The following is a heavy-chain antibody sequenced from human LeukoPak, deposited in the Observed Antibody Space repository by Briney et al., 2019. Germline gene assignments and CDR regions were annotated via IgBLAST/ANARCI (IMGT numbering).Heavy chain of an antibody. CDR2: TYYRSKWYN. CDR1: GDSVSNNSAA. D-gene: IGHD5-12*01. CDR3: ARSGDIEIGSYYFDY. Sequence: SQTLSLTCAISGDSVSNNSAAWNWIRQSPSRGLEWLGRTYYRSKWYNDYAVSVKSRITINPDTSKNQFSLQLNSVTPADTAVYYCARSGDIEIGSYYFDYWGQGTLVTVPS. J-gene: IGHJ4*02. V-gene: IGHV6-1*01.